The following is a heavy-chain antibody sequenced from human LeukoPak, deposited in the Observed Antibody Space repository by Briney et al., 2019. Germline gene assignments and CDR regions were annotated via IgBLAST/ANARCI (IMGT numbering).Heavy chain of an antibody. CDR3: VRGRVRGVISTFDY. CDR1: GYTFTSYA. V-gene: IGHV1-69*13. J-gene: IGHJ4*02. Sequence: SVKVSCKASGYTFTSYAISWVRQPPGQGLEWMGGIIPIFGTANYAQKFQGRVTLTADEYTSTAYMELSSLRSEDTAVYYCVRGRVRGVISTFDYWGQGTLVTVSS. CDR2: IIPIFGTA. D-gene: IGHD3-10*01.